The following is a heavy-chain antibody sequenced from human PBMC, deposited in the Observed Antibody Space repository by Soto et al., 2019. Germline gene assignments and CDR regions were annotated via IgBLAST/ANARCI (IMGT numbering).Heavy chain of an antibody. CDR2: VYYSGNT. CDR3: ARDWHYYDSSGYPRVYGMDV. CDR1: GGSISPYY. V-gene: IGHV4-59*01. Sequence: SETLSLTCTVSGGSISPYYWSWIRQPPGKGLEWIGYVYYSGNTEYNPSLKSRVTISVDTSKNQFSLKLSSVTAADTAVYYCARDWHYYDSSGYPRVYGMDVWGQGTTVTVSS. D-gene: IGHD3-22*01. J-gene: IGHJ6*02.